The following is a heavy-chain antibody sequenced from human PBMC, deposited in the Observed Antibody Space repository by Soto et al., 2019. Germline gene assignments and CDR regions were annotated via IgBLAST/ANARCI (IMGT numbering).Heavy chain of an antibody. CDR1: GFTVSDNY. D-gene: IGHD3-10*01. CDR2: IYSGGST. J-gene: IGHJ6*02. V-gene: IGHV3-66*01. Sequence: EVQLVESGGGLVQPGGSLRLSCTASGFTVSDNYMSWVRQAAGNGLEWVSVIYSGGSTYYADSVEGRFTISRDNSKNMLYLQMNSLRAEDTAVYYCARALVRGLMDVWGQGTTVTVSS. CDR3: ARALVRGLMDV.